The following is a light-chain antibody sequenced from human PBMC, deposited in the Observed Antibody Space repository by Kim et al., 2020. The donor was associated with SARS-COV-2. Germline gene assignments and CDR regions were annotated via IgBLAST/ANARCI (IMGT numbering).Light chain of an antibody. CDR1: SSDVGGYNY. J-gene: IGLJ3*02. CDR3: SSYTSSNTPWV. CDR2: DVS. V-gene: IGLV2-14*03. Sequence: QSALTQPASVSGSPGQSITISCTGTSSDVGGYNYVSWYQQHPGKAPKLMIYDVSNRPSGVSNRFSGSKSGNTASLTISGLQAEDEADYYCSSYTSSNTPWVFGGGTQLTVL.